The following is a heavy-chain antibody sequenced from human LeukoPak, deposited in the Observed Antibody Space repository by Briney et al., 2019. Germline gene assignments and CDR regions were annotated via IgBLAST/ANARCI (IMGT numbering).Heavy chain of an antibody. Sequence: GGSLRLSCAASGFTFSSYWMSWVRQAPGKGLEWVANIKQDGSEKYYVDSVKGRFTISRDNAKNSLYLQMNSLRAEDSAVYYCAREGGVWQWLAYVDYWGQGVLVTFSS. CDR3: AREGGVWQWLAYVDY. CDR1: GFTFSSYW. V-gene: IGHV3-7*01. D-gene: IGHD6-19*01. J-gene: IGHJ4*02. CDR2: IKQDGSEK.